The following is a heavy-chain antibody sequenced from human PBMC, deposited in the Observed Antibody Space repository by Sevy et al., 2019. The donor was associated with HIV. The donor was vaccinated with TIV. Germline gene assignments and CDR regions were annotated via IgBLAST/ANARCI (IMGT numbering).Heavy chain of an antibody. CDR2: ISSSSSYI. J-gene: IGHJ6*02. CDR3: ARVAAAGDYYYYGMDV. Sequence: GGSLRLSCAASGFTFSSYSMNWVRQAPGKGLEWVSSISSSSSYIYYADSVKGRFTISRDNAKNSLYLQMNSLRAEDTAVYYRARVAAAGDYYYYGMDVWGQGTTVTVSS. CDR1: GFTFSSYS. V-gene: IGHV3-21*01. D-gene: IGHD6-13*01.